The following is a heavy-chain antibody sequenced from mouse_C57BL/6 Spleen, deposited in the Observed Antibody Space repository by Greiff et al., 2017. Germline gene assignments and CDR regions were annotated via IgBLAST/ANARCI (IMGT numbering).Heavy chain of an antibody. Sequence: EVKLMESGGGLVKPGGSLKLSCAASGFTFSDYGMHWVRQAPEKGLEWVAYISSGSSTIYYADTVKGRFTISRDNAKNTLFLQMTSLRSEDTAMYYCARGPRRNYFDYWGQGTTLTVSS. J-gene: IGHJ2*01. CDR3: ARGPRRNYFDY. CDR1: GFTFSDYG. CDR2: ISSGSSTI. V-gene: IGHV5-17*01.